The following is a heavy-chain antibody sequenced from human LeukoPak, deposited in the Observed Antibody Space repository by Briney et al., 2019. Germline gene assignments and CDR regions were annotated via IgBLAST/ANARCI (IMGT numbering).Heavy chain of an antibody. CDR2: IYYSGST. Sequence: SETLSLTCTVSGGSISSSSYYWGWIRQPPGKGLEWIGSIYYSGSTYYNPSLKSRVTISVDTSKNQFSLKLSSVTAADTAVYYCARGGPRLDTAMVTDDAFDIWGQGTMVTVSS. D-gene: IGHD5-18*01. CDR1: GGSISSSSYY. J-gene: IGHJ3*02. V-gene: IGHV4-39*07. CDR3: ARGGPRLDTAMVTDDAFDI.